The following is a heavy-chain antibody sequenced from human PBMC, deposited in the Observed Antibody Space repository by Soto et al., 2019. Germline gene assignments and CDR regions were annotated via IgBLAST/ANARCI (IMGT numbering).Heavy chain of an antibody. D-gene: IGHD3-3*01. J-gene: IGHJ4*02. CDR2: IYWDDDK. Sequence: QITLNESGPTLVKPTQTLTLTCTFSGFSLTTSGVGVGWIRQSPGKAPEWLALIYWDDDKRYSPSLKSRLTITKDTSKNQGVLTMANLDTADTATYYCAHRVLRTVFGVVTTTAIYFDFWGQGTPVAVSS. CDR1: GFSLTTSGVG. CDR3: AHRVLRTVFGVVTTTAIYFDF. V-gene: IGHV2-5*02.